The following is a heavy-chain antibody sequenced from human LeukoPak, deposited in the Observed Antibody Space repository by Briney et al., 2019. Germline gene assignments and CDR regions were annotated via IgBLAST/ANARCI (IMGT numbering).Heavy chain of an antibody. CDR3: ARSYYYDSSHTVDY. J-gene: IGHJ4*02. Sequence: GGSLRLSCAASGFTFSTYWMSWVRQAPGKGLEWVANIKPDGSEKYYVDSVKGRFTISRDNAKNSLYVQMNSLRAEDTAVYYCARSYYYDSSHTVDYWGQGTLVTVSS. V-gene: IGHV3-7*01. CDR1: GFTFSTYW. D-gene: IGHD3-22*01. CDR2: IKPDGSEK.